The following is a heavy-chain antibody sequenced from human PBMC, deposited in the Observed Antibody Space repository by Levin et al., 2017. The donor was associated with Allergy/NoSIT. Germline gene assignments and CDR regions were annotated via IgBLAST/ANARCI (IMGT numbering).Heavy chain of an antibody. J-gene: IGHJ4*02. D-gene: IGHD1-26*01. V-gene: IGHV4-34*01. CDR3: ARGGERATFGY. CDR2: INHSGIT. CDR1: GGSFSGYF. Sequence: PSETLSLTCTVFGGSFSGYFWTWIRQSPGKGLEWIGEINHSGITNYNPSLKSRVTISLDTSKNQFSLRLNSVTAADTALYYCARGGERATFGYWGQGTLVSVSP.